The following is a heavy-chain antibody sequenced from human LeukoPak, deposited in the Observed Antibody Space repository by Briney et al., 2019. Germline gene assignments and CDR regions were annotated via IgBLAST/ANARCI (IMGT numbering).Heavy chain of an antibody. CDR3: ARRPRLQTVDYYYYMDV. Sequence: KTGGSLRLSCAASRFTFSDYYMSWIRQAPGKGLEWVSYISSSGSTIYYADSVKGRFTISRDNAKNSLYLQMNSLRAEDTAVYYCARRPRLQTVDYYYYMDVWGKGTTVTVSS. V-gene: IGHV3-11*01. D-gene: IGHD4-11*01. CDR2: ISSSGSTI. J-gene: IGHJ6*03. CDR1: RFTFSDYY.